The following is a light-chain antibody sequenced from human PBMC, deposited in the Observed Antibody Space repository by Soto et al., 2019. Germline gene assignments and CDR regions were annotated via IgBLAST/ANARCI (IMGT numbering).Light chain of an antibody. Sequence: EIVLTQSPSTLSAFAGDRFTLSWRASQAVNTRLAWYQHKPGQAPRLLIYLTSNRAAGVPSRFSAWGSETDFTLTISDVQPEDFAVYYCHQRQSWPRTFGQGTKVDI. CDR1: QAVNTR. V-gene: IGKV3-11*01. CDR2: LTS. CDR3: HQRQSWPRT. J-gene: IGKJ1*01.